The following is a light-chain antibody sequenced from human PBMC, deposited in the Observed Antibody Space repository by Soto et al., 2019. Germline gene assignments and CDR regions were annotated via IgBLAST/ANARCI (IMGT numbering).Light chain of an antibody. Sequence: QSALTQPASVSGSPGQSITISCTGTSSDVGGYNYVSWYQHHPGKAPKLMIYDVSNRPSGVSNRFSGSKSDNTASLTISGLQAEEEAYYYGSSYTITSTVVFGGGTK. CDR1: SSDVGGYNY. J-gene: IGLJ2*01. CDR3: SSYTITSTVV. V-gene: IGLV2-14*03. CDR2: DVS.